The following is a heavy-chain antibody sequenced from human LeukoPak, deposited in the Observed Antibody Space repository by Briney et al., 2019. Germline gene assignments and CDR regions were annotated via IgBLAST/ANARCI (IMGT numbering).Heavy chain of an antibody. V-gene: IGHV3-23*01. Sequence: GGSLRLSCAASGFTLSTYAMSWVRQGPGKGLEWVSAISVSGNTYHADSVRGRFTISRDSSKNTLYLQMNSLRAEDAAVYYCAEAPVTTCSGVYCYPFDYWGQGTLVTVSS. CDR1: GFTLSTYA. J-gene: IGHJ4*02. CDR3: AEAPVTTCSGVYCYPFDY. D-gene: IGHD2-15*01. CDR2: ISVSGNT.